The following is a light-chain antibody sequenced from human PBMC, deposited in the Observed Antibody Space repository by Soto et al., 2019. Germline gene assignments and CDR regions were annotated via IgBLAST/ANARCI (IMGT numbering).Light chain of an antibody. CDR3: QQYNNWPPWT. Sequence: EIVMTQSPATLSVSPGERATLSCRASQSVSRTLAWYQQKPGQPPRPLIYGASTRATGIPARFSGSGSGTEFTLTISSLQSEDFAVYYCQQYNNWPPWTFGQGTQVESK. V-gene: IGKV3-15*01. CDR2: GAS. J-gene: IGKJ1*01. CDR1: QSVSRT.